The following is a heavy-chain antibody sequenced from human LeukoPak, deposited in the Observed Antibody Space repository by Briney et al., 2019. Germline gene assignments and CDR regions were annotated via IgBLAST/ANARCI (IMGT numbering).Heavy chain of an antibody. CDR3: ARDVGPNTNDY. J-gene: IGHJ4*02. Sequence: PGGSLRLSCAASGFTFSTSWMSWVRQAPEKGLEWVGCIKEDGSAEYYVDSVKGRFTISRDNVRNSLYLQMHSLRVDDTGVYYCARDVGPNTNDYWGQGTLVTVSS. V-gene: IGHV3-7*01. CDR1: GFTFSTSW. D-gene: IGHD1-26*01. CDR2: IKEDGSAE.